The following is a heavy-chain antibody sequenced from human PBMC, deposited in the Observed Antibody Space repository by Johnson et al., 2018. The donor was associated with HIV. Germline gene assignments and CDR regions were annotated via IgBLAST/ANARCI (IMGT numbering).Heavy chain of an antibody. V-gene: IGHV3-33*08. CDR3: ARELLWFGRGAFDI. D-gene: IGHD3-10*01. CDR2: IWYDGSNK. J-gene: IGHJ3*02. CDR1: GFTFSDYY. Sequence: QVQLVESGGGLVKPGGSLRLSCAASGFTFSDYYMSWIRQAPGKGLEWVAVIWYDGSNKYYGDSVKGRFTISRDNSKNTLYLQMNSLRAEDTAVYYCARELLWFGRGAFDIWGQGTMVTVSS.